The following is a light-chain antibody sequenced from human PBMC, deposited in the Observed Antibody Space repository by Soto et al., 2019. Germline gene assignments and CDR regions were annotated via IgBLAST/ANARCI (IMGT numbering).Light chain of an antibody. V-gene: IGKV1D-16*01. CDR2: ATS. CDR3: QQYKTYPI. CDR1: QNIGTS. J-gene: IGKJ4*01. Sequence: DIQMTQSPSSLSASVGDRVTITCRASQNIGTSLAWYQQRSDKAPKSLIYATSNLQSGVPSRFRGSGSGTDFTLTISTLQPEDFATYDCQQYKTYPIFGGGTKVEIK.